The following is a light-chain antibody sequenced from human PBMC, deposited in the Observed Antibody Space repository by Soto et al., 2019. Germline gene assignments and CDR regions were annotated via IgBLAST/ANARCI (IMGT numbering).Light chain of an antibody. CDR3: AAWDNSLPGPV. Sequence: QSVLTQPPSASGTLGQRVTISCSGRDSNIGGNTVNWFQQLPGTAPKLLIYRNTQRPSGVPDRFSDATSGTSASLTISGLQSEDEVDYYCAAWDNSLPGPVFGGETKVTVL. J-gene: IGLJ2*01. V-gene: IGLV1-44*01. CDR1: DSNIGGNT. CDR2: RNT.